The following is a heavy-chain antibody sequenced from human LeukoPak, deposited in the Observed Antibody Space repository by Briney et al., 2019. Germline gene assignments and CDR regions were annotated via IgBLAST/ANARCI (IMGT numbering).Heavy chain of an antibody. CDR1: GYTFTSYK. CDR3: ARDSWSWSFDY. D-gene: IGHD1-26*01. J-gene: IGHJ4*02. Sequence: ASVKVSCKASGYTFTSYKMNWVRQAPGQGLEWMAIINPSGASTAYAHKFQGRVTMTRDTSTSTFYMELNSLRSEDTAVYYCARDSWSWSFDYWGQGTLVTVSS. V-gene: IGHV1-46*01. CDR2: INPSGAST.